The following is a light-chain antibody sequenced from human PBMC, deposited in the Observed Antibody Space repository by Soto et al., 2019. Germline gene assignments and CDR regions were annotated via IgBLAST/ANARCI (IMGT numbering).Light chain of an antibody. J-gene: IGKJ4*01. V-gene: IGKV1-39*01. Sequence: DIQMTQSPSSLSASVGDRVTITCRASQSINTYLNWYQQKPGKAPKFLIYAASSLQSGVPSRFSGSGSGTDFTLTISSLQPEDFATYYCQQSLRTPLTFGGGTKVEVK. CDR1: QSINTY. CDR2: AAS. CDR3: QQSLRTPLT.